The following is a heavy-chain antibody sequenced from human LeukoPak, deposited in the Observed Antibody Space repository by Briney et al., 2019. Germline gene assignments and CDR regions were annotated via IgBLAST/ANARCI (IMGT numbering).Heavy chain of an antibody. CDR2: IYYSGST. CDR1: GGSISSYY. Sequence: PSGALSLTCTVSGGSISSYYWSWIRQPPGKGLEWMGYIYYSGSTKYNPALKSRLTISVDTSKNQISLKLSSVTAADTAVYYCARHTRGDWSRVFDYWGQGTLVTVSS. V-gene: IGHV4-59*08. CDR3: ARHTRGDWSRVFDY. J-gene: IGHJ4*02. D-gene: IGHD1-1*01.